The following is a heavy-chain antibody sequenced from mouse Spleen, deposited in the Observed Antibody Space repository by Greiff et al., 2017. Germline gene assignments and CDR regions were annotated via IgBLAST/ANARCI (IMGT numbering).Heavy chain of an antibody. CDR1: GFTFSDYG. Sequence: EVMLVESGGGLVKPGGSLKLSCAASGFTFSDYGMHWVRQAPEKGLEWVAYISSGSSTIYYADTVKGRFTISRDNAKNTLFLQMTSLRSEDTAMYYCARGDGYYYAMDYWGQGTSVTVSS. CDR2: ISSGSSTI. D-gene: IGHD2-3*01. CDR3: ARGDGYYYAMDY. J-gene: IGHJ4*01. V-gene: IGHV5-17*01.